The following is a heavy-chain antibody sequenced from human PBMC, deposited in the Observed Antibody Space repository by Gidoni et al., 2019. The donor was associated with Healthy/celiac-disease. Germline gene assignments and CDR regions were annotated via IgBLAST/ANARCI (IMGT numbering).Heavy chain of an antibody. V-gene: IGHV5-51*01. CDR3: ARKYYYDSSGYYIDY. D-gene: IGHD3-22*01. J-gene: IGHJ4*02. CDR1: GYSFTSYW. CDR2: IYPGDSDT. Sequence: EVQLVQSGAEVKKPGESLKISCKGSGYSFTSYWIGWVRQMPGKGLEWMGIIYPGDSDTRYSPSFQGQVTISADKSISTAYLQWSSLKASDTAMYYCARKYYYDSSGYYIDYWGQGTLVTVSS.